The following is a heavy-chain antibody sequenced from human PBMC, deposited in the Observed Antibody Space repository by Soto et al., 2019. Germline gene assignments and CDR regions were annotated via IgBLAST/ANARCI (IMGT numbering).Heavy chain of an antibody. CDR1: GYTFTSYG. Sequence: ASVKVSCKASGYTFTSYGISWVRQAPGQGLEWMGWISAYNGNTNYAQKLQGRVTMTTDTSTSTAYMELRSLRSDDTAVYYCARDRSIDFWSGYWNDAFEIWGQGTMVTVSS. CDR2: ISAYNGNT. D-gene: IGHD3-3*01. V-gene: IGHV1-18*04. J-gene: IGHJ3*02. CDR3: ARDRSIDFWSGYWNDAFEI.